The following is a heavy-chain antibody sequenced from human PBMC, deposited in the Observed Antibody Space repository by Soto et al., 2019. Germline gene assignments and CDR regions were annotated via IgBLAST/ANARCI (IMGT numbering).Heavy chain of an antibody. CDR2: IYYSGST. D-gene: IGHD6-19*01. CDR1: GGSISSYY. CDR3: ARRSNQWLVRDYYYGMDV. V-gene: IGHV4-59*08. Sequence: ETLSLTCTVSGGSISSYYWSWIRQPPGKGLEWIGYIYYSGSTNYNPSLKSRVTISVDTSKNQFSLKLSSVTAADTAVYYCARRSNQWLVRDYYYGMDVWGQGTTVTVSS. J-gene: IGHJ6*02.